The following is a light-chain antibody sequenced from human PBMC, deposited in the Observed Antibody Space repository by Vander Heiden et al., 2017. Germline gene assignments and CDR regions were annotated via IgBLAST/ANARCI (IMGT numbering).Light chain of an antibody. CDR2: RNN. Sequence: QSVLTQPPSASGTPGQRVTISCSGSSSNIGSNYVYWYQQLPGTAPKRLIYRNNQRPSGVPDRFSGSKSGTSASLAISGLRSEDEADDDCAEWDDSLSGPVFGGGTKMTVL. CDR1: SSNIGSNY. J-gene: IGLJ2*01. V-gene: IGLV1-47*01. CDR3: AEWDDSLSGPV.